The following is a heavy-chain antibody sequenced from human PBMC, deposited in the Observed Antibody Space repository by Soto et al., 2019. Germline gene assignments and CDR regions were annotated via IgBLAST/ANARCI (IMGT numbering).Heavy chain of an antibody. Sequence: GGSLRLSCAASGFTFSSYGMHWVRQAPGKGLEWVAVIWYDGSNKYYADYVKGRFTISRDNSKNTLYLQINSLRAEDTAVYYCARDYRTSDYWGQGTLVTVSS. CDR1: GFTFSSYG. V-gene: IGHV3-33*01. J-gene: IGHJ4*02. CDR2: IWYDGSNK. CDR3: ARDYRTSDY. D-gene: IGHD1-26*01.